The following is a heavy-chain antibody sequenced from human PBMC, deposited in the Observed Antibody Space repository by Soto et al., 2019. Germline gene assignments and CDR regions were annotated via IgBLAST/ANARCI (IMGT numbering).Heavy chain of an antibody. Sequence: VQLVESGGGLVQFGGSLRLSCAASGFTISSYWMHWVRQVPGKGLVWVSRIKGDGTNTGYADSVKGRFTISRDNVKNTLYLQMNSLRAVDTAVYYCARGLSGYYGFDYWGQGTLVTVSS. D-gene: IGHD5-12*01. V-gene: IGHV3-74*01. CDR3: ARGLSGYYGFDY. CDR1: GFTISSYW. CDR2: IKGDGTNT. J-gene: IGHJ4*02.